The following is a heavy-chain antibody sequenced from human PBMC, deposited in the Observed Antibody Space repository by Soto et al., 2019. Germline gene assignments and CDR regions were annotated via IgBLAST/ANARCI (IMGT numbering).Heavy chain of an antibody. Sequence: EVQLVESGGGLVQPGWSLRLSCAASGFTFSSYCMHWVRQAPGKGLVWVSRINSDGSSTSYADSVKGRFTISRENAKNPLYQHMNILCAEDTAVYSCARGPATAYVSWDYWGQGTLVTVSS. CDR3: ARGPATAYVSWDY. CDR2: INSDGSST. V-gene: IGHV3-74*01. J-gene: IGHJ4*02. D-gene: IGHD3-22*01. CDR1: GFTFSSYC.